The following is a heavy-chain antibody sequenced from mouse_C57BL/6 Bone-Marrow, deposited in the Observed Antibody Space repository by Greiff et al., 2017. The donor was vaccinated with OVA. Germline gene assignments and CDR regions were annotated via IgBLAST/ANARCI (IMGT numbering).Heavy chain of an antibody. CDR3: ARSRLYDGYYVYWYFDV. CDR1: GFSLSTSGMG. V-gene: IGHV8-12*01. CDR2: IYWDDDK. J-gene: IGHJ1*03. Sequence: VQLQQSGPGILQSSQTLSLTCSFSGFSLSTSGMGVSWIRQPSGKGLEWLAHIYWDDDKRYNPSLKSRLTISKDTSRNQVFLKITSVDTADTATYYCARSRLYDGYYVYWYFDVWGTGTTVTVSS. D-gene: IGHD2-3*01.